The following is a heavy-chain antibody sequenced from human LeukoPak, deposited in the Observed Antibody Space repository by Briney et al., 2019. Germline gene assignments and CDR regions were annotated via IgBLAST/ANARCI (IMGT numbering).Heavy chain of an antibody. CDR2: ISPRGDST. CDR3: ALFCSGGRWYPVGGAFEI. D-gene: IGHD2-15*01. J-gene: IGHJ3*02. V-gene: IGHV3-23*01. CDR1: GFTFSSYY. Sequence: GGSLRLSCAASGFTFSSYYMSWVRQAPGKGLEWVSAISPRGDSTYYVDSVKGRFTISRDTSKNTPYLQMNSLRAEDTAVYYCALFCSGGRWYPVGGAFEIRGRGTMVTVSS.